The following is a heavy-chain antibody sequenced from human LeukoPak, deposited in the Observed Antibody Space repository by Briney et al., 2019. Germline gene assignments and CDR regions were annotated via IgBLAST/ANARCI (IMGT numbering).Heavy chain of an antibody. CDR1: GYTFTSYG. CDR3: ARDPVGRDGYNQGEVVDY. Sequence: ASVKVSCKASGYTFTSYGISWVRQAPGQGLEWMGWISAYNGNTNYAQKLQGRVTMTTDTSTSTDYMELRSLRSDDTAVYYCARDPVGRDGYNQGEVVDYWGQGTLVTVSS. J-gene: IGHJ4*02. V-gene: IGHV1-18*01. D-gene: IGHD5-24*01. CDR2: ISAYNGNT.